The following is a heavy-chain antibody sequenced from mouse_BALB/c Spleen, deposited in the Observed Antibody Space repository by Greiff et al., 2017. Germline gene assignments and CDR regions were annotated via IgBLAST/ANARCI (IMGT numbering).Heavy chain of an antibody. J-gene: IGHJ4*01. CDR1: GYTFTDYV. CDR3: APSTMITTYYYAMDY. Sequence: VQLQQSGPELVKPGASVKMSCKASGYTFTDYVMHWVKQKPGQGLEWIGYINPYNDGTKYNEKFKGKATLTSDKSSSTAYMELSSLTSEDSAVYYCAPSTMITTYYYAMDYWGQGTSVTVSS. V-gene: IGHV1-14*01. CDR2: INPYNDGT. D-gene: IGHD2-4*01.